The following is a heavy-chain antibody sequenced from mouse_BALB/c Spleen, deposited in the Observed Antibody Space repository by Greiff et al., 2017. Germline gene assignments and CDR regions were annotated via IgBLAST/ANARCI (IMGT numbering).Heavy chain of an antibody. J-gene: IGHJ2*01. D-gene: IGHD4-1*01. CDR1: GFNIKDTY. Sequence: EVQLVESGAELVKPGASVKLSCTASGFNIKDTYMHWVKQRPEQGLEWIGRIDPANGNTKYDPKFQGKATITADTSSNTAYLQLSSLTSEDTAVYYCASPLLGRGFDYWGQGTTLTVSS. CDR2: IDPANGNT. CDR3: ASPLLGRGFDY. V-gene: IGHV14-3*02.